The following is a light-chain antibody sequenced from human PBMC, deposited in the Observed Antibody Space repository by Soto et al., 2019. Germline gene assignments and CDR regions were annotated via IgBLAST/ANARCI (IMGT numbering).Light chain of an antibody. Sequence: QLVLTQSPSASASLGASVKLTCTLSSGHSNYAIAWHQQQSEKGPRYLMNLNSDGSHSKGDGIPDRFSGSSSGAERYLTISRLPSEDEADYYCQTWGSGIVVFGGGTKVTVL. CDR2: LNSDGSH. V-gene: IGLV4-69*01. J-gene: IGLJ2*01. CDR1: SGHSNYA. CDR3: QTWGSGIVV.